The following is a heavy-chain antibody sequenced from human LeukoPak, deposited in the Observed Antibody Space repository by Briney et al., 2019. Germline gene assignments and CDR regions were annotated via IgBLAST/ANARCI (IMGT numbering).Heavy chain of an antibody. Sequence: SETLSLTCTVSGGSISSYYWSWIRQPPGKGLEWIGYIYYSGSTNHNPSLKSRVTISVDKSKNQFSLKLSSVTAADTAVYYCARATVRGVINNWGQGTLVTVSS. CDR1: GGSISSYY. J-gene: IGHJ4*02. V-gene: IGHV4-59*12. CDR2: IYYSGST. CDR3: ARATVRGVINN. D-gene: IGHD3-10*01.